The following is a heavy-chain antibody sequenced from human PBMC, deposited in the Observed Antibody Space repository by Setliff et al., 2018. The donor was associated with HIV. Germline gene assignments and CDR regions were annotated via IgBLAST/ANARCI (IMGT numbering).Heavy chain of an antibody. D-gene: IGHD4-17*01. V-gene: IGHV3-33*01. J-gene: IGHJ2*01. Sequence: PGESLKISCVASGFTFNDYGMHWVRQAPGKGLEWVAVIWYDGSNKFYADSVKDRFTISRDNSKNTLSLQMNSLRAEDTAVYYCARPASPSGDSAVGWYLDLWGRGTLVTVSS. CDR1: GFTFNDYG. CDR2: IWYDGSNK. CDR3: ARPASPSGDSAVGWYLDL.